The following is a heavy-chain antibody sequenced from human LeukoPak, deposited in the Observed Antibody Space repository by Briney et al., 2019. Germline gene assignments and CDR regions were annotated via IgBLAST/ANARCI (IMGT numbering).Heavy chain of an antibody. CDR3: ARQEIYYYDSSGYKRWFDP. V-gene: IGHV1-69*04. J-gene: IGHJ5*02. D-gene: IGHD3-22*01. Sequence: SVKVSCKSSVDTFSSYAISWVRRAPGQGLECMGRIIPILGIANYAQKFQGRVKITADKSTSTAYMELSSLRSEDTAVYYCARQEIYYYDSSGYKRWFDPWGQGTLVTVSS. CDR2: IIPILGIA. CDR1: VDTFSSYA.